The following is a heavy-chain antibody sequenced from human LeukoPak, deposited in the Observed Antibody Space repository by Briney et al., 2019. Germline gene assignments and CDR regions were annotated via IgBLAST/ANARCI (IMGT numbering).Heavy chain of an antibody. CDR1: GFTFTSSW. D-gene: IGHD3-10*01. V-gene: IGHV3-7*05. Sequence: GGSLRLSCAASGFTFTSSWMSWVRQAPGTGLQWLANINEDGSEEYYVDSVEGRFTISRDNAKNSVNLQMSSLRVDDTAVYYCARVGWHDGSDYWGPGTLVTVSS. CDR3: ARVGWHDGSDY. CDR2: INEDGSEE. J-gene: IGHJ4*02.